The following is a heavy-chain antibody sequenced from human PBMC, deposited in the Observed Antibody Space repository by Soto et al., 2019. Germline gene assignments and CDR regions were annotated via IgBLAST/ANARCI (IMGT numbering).Heavy chain of an antibody. CDR1: GFTFNHYA. CDR2: VSGRGGST. D-gene: IGHD4-17*01. CDR3: SKASPVTTSLYFYYYGFDV. V-gene: IGHV3-23*01. Sequence: PGGSLRLSCTASGFTFNHYAMSWVRQAPGKGLEWVSSVSGRGGSTKYADSVKGRFIISRDNSNSTLYLQMHSLRGEDTAVYYCSKASPVTTSLYFYYYGFDVWGQGTTVTVSS. J-gene: IGHJ6*02.